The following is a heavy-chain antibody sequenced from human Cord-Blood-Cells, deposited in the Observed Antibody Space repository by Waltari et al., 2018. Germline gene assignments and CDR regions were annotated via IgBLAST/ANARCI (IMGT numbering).Heavy chain of an antibody. J-gene: IGHJ2*01. Sequence: QVQLVESGGGVVQPGRSLRLSCAASGSTFSSYGMTRARPAPGKGLEWVAVISYDGSNKYYADSVKGRFTISRDNSKNTLYLQMNNLRAEDTAVYYCAKVSSSWYFYFDLWGRGTLVTVSS. CDR1: GSTFSSYG. CDR3: AKVSSSWYFYFDL. V-gene: IGHV3-30*18. CDR2: ISYDGSNK. D-gene: IGHD6-13*01.